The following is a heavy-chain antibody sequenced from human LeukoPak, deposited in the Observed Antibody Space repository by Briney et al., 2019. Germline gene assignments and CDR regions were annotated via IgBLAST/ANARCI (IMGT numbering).Heavy chain of an antibody. J-gene: IGHJ4*02. Sequence: PSETLSLTCTVSGGSISSSSYYWVWIRQAPGKGLEWIGSIYYSGSTYYNPSLKSRVTISVDTSKNQFSLKLSSVTAADTAVYYCARDRGAMVRGVIDYWGQGTLVTVSS. CDR3: ARDRGAMVRGVIDY. CDR2: IYYSGST. V-gene: IGHV4-39*02. D-gene: IGHD3-10*01. CDR1: GGSISSSSYY.